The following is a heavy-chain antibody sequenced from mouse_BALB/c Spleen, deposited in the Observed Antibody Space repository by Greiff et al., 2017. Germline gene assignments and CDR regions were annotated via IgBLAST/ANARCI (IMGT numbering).Heavy chain of an antibody. CDR3: ARYGYFDV. CDR1: GYTFTSYW. J-gene: IGHJ1*01. CDR2: INPSNGRT. Sequence: QVQLQQPGAELVKPGASVKLSCKASGYTFTSYWMHWVKQRPGQGLEWIGEINPSNGRTNYNEKFKSKATLTVDKSSSTAYMQLSSLTSEDSAVYYCARYGYFDVWGAGTTVTVSS. V-gene: IGHV1S81*02.